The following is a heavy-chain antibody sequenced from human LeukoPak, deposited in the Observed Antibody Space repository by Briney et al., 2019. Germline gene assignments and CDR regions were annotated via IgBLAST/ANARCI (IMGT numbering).Heavy chain of an antibody. CDR3: ARHMNDFWSGYSRFDP. V-gene: IGHV4-59*08. D-gene: IGHD3-3*01. Sequence: PSETLSLTCTVSGGPISSYYWSWIRQPPGKGLEWIGYIYYSGSTNYNPSLKSRVTISVDTSKNQFSLKLSSVTAADTAVYYCARHMNDFWSGYSRFDPWGQGTLVTVSS. CDR2: IYYSGST. J-gene: IGHJ5*02. CDR1: GGPISSYY.